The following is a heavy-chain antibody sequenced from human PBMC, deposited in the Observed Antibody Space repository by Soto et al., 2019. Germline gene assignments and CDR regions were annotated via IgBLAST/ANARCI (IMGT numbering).Heavy chain of an antibody. CDR3: AKERDPWRSYHYFDY. Sequence: QVQLVQSGVELKKPGASVKVSCKASGYTFSNYIVTWVRQAPGQGLEWMGWISAYNGNTNYAQKFQDKITMTTDTSTSTIYMELRSLTSDDTAVYFCAKERDPWRSYHYFDYWGQGTLVTVSS. CDR2: ISAYNGNT. V-gene: IGHV1-18*04. J-gene: IGHJ4*02. D-gene: IGHD3-16*02. CDR1: GYTFSNYI.